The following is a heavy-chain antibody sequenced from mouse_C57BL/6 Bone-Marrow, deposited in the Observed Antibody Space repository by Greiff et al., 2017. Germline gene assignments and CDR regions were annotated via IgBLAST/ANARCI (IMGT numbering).Heavy chain of an antibody. Sequence: VQLQESGAELARPGASVKLSCKASGYTFTSYGISWVKQRTGQGLEWIVEIYPRSGNTYYNEKFKGKAPLPSDTSSSPAYMELRSLTSEYSAVYFCARCLSWLAYWGQGTLVTVSA. J-gene: IGHJ3*01. CDR2: IYPRSGNT. CDR3: ARCLSWLAY. V-gene: IGHV1-81*01. CDR1: GYTFTSYG.